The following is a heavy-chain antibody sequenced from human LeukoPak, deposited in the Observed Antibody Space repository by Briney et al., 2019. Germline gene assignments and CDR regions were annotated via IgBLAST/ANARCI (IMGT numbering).Heavy chain of an antibody. CDR1: GYTFTSYG. CDR2: ISAYNGNT. Sequence: ASVKVSCKASGYTFTSYGISWVRQAPGQGLEWMGWISAYNGNTNYAQKLQGRVTMTTDTSTSTAYMELRSLRSDDTAVYYCAREPNTYDSSGFDYWGQGTLVTVSS. J-gene: IGHJ4*02. D-gene: IGHD3-22*01. CDR3: AREPNTYDSSGFDY. V-gene: IGHV1-18*01.